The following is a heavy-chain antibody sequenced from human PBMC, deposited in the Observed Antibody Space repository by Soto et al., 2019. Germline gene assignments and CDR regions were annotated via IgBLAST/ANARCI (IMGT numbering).Heavy chain of an antibody. Sequence: EVQLLESGGGLVQPGGSLRLSCAASGFTFSSYAMSWVRQAPGKGLEWVSAISGSGGSTYYGDSVKGLFTISRDNSKNTLYLQMNSLRAEDTAVYYCAKDLGKYYAFWSGYYNWDYWGQGTLVTVSS. J-gene: IGHJ4*02. CDR3: AKDLGKYYAFWSGYYNWDY. D-gene: IGHD3-3*01. CDR2: ISGSGGST. CDR1: GFTFSSYA. V-gene: IGHV3-23*01.